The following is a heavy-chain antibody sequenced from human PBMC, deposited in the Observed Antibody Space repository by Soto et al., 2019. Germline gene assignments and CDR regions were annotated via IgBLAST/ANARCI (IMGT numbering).Heavy chain of an antibody. CDR1: GFSFSSFA. CDR3: ARENSVQAWLHHFDH. J-gene: IGHJ4*02. CDR2: ISDDGASI. D-gene: IGHD5-18*01. Sequence: GSLRLSCEASGFSFSSFAMNWVRQAPGRGLEWVSYISDDGASIYYADSLKGRFTISRDNAKNSLSLQMNNLRAEDTAVYYCARENSVQAWLHHFDHWGLGTLVTVSS. V-gene: IGHV3-48*03.